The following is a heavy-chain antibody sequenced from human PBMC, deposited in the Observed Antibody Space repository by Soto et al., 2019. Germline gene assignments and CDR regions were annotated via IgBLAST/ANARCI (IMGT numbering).Heavy chain of an antibody. J-gene: IGHJ5*02. CDR2: LSRSGGAT. CDR3: SKGEMSTIRNSFDP. D-gene: IGHD1-7*01. Sequence: GGSLRLSCTASGFNTRFYSMSWVRQTPGKGLEWVAALSRSGGATYYADSVRGRFTISRDASKDTLFLQMSNLRAEDTALYYCSKGEMSTIRNSFDPWGQGTLVTVSS. V-gene: IGHV3-23*01. CDR1: GFNTRFYS.